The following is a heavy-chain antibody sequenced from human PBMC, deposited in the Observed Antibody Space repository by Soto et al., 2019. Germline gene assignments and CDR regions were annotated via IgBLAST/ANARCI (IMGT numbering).Heavy chain of an antibody. J-gene: IGHJ5*02. CDR2: LSRSGGAT. CDR3: SKGEMSTIRNSFDP. D-gene: IGHD1-7*01. Sequence: GGSLRLSCTASGFNTRFYSMSWVRQTPGKGLEWVAALSRSGGATYYADSVRGRFTISRDASKDTLFLQMSNLRAEDTALYYCSKGEMSTIRNSFDPWGQGTLVTVSS. V-gene: IGHV3-23*01. CDR1: GFNTRFYS.